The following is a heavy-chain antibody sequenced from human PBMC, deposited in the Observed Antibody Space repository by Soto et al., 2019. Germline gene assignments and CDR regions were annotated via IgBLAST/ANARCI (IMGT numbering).Heavy chain of an antibody. J-gene: IGHJ4*02. CDR1: GFTSRGFW. V-gene: IGHV3-7*05. Sequence: GGSLRLSCVGSGFTSRGFWMGWVRQAPGKGLEWVANIKEDATQKNYVDSVRGRFTISRDTATISLYLQMNSLRAEDTAVYYCTRDQLWGQGTLVTVSS. CDR3: TRDQL. CDR2: IKEDATQK.